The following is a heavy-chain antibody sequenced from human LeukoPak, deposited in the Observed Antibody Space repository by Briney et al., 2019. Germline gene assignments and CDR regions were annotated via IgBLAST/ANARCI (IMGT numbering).Heavy chain of an antibody. V-gene: IGHV1-69*04. D-gene: IGHD2-2*01. CDR3: ARGAYCSSTSCRLDY. Sequence: SVKVSCKASGGTFSSYAISWVRQAPGQGLEWMGRIIPIFGIANDAQKFQGRVTITADKSTSTAYMELSSLRSEDTAVYYCARGAYCSSTSCRLDYWGQGTLVTVSS. CDR1: GGTFSSYA. J-gene: IGHJ4*02. CDR2: IIPIFGIA.